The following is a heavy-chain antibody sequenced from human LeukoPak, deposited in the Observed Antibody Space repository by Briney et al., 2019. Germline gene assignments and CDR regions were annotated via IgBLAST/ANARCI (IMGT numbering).Heavy chain of an antibody. D-gene: IGHD6-19*01. J-gene: IGHJ4*02. CDR1: DEPFSGYY. Sequence: SETLSLTCTISDEPFSGYYWGWIRQPPGKGLELIGEINRNGNTDYNPSLKSRASMSIDTSKNQFSLKLISVTAADTAVYYCARDSTSIAVAGTGGEWGQGTLVTVSS. V-gene: IGHV4-34*01. CDR3: ARDSTSIAVAGTGGE. CDR2: INRNGNT.